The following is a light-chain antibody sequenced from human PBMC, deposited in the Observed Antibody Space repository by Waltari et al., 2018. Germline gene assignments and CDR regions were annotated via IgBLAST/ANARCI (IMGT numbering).Light chain of an antibody. CDR2: YAS. V-gene: IGKV6-21*01. CDR1: QNIYSG. CDR3: HQNNGSPT. Sequence: EIVLTQSPDFQSVTPKEKVTITCRASQNIYSGLHWYQQKPDQSPKLLIKYASQSLSGVPSRFSGSGSGTDFTLTINSLEPEDAATYYCHQNNGSPTFGGGTKVEIK. J-gene: IGKJ4*01.